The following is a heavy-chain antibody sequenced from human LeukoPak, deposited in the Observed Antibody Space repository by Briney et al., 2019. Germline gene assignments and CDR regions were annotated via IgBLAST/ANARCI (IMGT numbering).Heavy chain of an antibody. CDR1: GGSISSYY. V-gene: IGHV4-4*07. J-gene: IGHJ6*03. D-gene: IGHD3-10*01. CDR2: IYTSGST. CDR3: ARVSGISKVRGVIIPNYYMDV. Sequence: PSETLSLTCTVSGGSISSYYWSWIRQPAGKGLEWIGRIYTSGSTNYNPSLESRVTMSVDTSKNQFSLKLSSVTAADTAVYYCARVSGISKVRGVIIPNYYMDVWGKGTTVTVSS.